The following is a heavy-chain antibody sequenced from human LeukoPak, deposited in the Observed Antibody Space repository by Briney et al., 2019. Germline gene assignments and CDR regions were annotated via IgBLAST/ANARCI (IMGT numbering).Heavy chain of an antibody. CDR2: ISGSGGST. Sequence: GGSLRLSCAASGFTFSNYGMSWVRQAPGKGLEWVSAISGSGGSTYYADSVKGRFTISRDNSKNTLYLQMNSLRAEDTAVYYCAKAIKPYYYYYYYMDVWGKGTTVTVSS. J-gene: IGHJ6*03. CDR3: AKAIKPYYYYYYYMDV. V-gene: IGHV3-23*01. CDR1: GFTFSNYG.